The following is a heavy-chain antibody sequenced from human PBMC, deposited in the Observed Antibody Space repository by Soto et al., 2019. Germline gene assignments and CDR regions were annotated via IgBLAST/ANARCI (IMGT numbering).Heavy chain of an antibody. V-gene: IGHV4-39*01. CDR2: IYYSGST. CDR1: GGSISSSSYY. CDR3: ARVPVLVGAFDI. Sequence: WETLSLTCTVSGGSISSSSYYWGWIRQPPGKGLEWIGSIYYSGSTYYNPSLKSRVTISVDTSKNQFSLKLSSVTAADTAVYYCARVPVLVGAFDIWGQGTMVTVS. J-gene: IGHJ3*02. D-gene: IGHD3-10*01.